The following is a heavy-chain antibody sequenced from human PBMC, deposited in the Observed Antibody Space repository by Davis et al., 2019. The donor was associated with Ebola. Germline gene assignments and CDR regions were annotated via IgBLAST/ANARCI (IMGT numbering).Heavy chain of an antibody. D-gene: IGHD2-8*01. CDR2: ISGYSGNT. CDR1: GYTFTNYG. CDR3: ARDGRMPRMLYGMDV. J-gene: IGHJ6*02. V-gene: IGHV1-18*01. Sequence: AASVKVSCKASGYTFTNYGISWVRQAPGQGLEWMGWISGYSGNTNYAQKFQDRVTMTIDTSTTTAHMELRSLRSDDTAVYYCARDGRMPRMLYGMDVWGQGTTVSVSS.